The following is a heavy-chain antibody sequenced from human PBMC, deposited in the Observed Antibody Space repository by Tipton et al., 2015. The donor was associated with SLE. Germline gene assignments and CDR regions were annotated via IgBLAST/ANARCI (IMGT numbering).Heavy chain of an antibody. CDR3: ARHSEEAFDI. CDR2: IYYSGST. Sequence: TLSLTCTVSGGSISSYYWSWIRQPPGKGLEWIGYIYYSGSTNYNPSLKSRFTISVDTSKNQFSLKLSSVTAADTAVYYCARHSEEAFDIWGQGTMVTVSS. J-gene: IGHJ3*02. CDR1: GGSISSYY. V-gene: IGHV4-59*01. D-gene: IGHD2-21*01.